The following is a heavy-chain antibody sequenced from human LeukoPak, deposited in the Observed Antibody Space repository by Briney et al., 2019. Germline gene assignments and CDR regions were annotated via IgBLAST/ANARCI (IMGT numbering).Heavy chain of an antibody. Sequence: SETLSLTCTVSGGSISSTIYYWGWIRQPPGKGLEWIGSIYYRGSTYYNPSLKSRVAISVDTSKNQFSLKLSSVTAADTAVYYCARDLRFLEWLSKPKAFDIWGQGTMVTVSS. V-gene: IGHV4-39*07. J-gene: IGHJ3*02. CDR1: GGSISSTIYY. CDR2: IYYRGST. D-gene: IGHD3-3*01. CDR3: ARDLRFLEWLSKPKAFDI.